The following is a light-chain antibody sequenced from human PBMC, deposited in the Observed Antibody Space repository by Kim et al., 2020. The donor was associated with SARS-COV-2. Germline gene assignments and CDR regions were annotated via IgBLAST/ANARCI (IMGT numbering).Light chain of an antibody. J-gene: IGLJ1*01. CDR1: SGHSSYA. V-gene: IGLV4-69*01. CDR2: LNSGGSH. Sequence: QLVLTQSSSASASLGASVKLTCTLSSGHSSYAIAWHQQQPEKGPRYLMNLNSGGSHSKGDGIPDRFSGSSSGAERYLTISSLQSEDEADYYCETWGTNIHVFGTGTKVTVL. CDR3: ETWGTNIHV.